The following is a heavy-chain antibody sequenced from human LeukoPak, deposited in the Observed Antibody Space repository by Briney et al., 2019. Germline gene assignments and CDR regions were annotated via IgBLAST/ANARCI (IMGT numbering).Heavy chain of an antibody. CDR1: GYTFTSYY. D-gene: IGHD2-21*02. CDR2: INPSGGST. V-gene: IGHV1-46*01. CDR3: ARELVAYCGGDCSFDY. Sequence: ASVKVSCKASGYTFTSYYMHWVRQAPGLGLEWMGIINPSGGSTSYAQKFQGRVTMTRDTSTSTVYMELSSLRSEDTAVYYCARELVAYCGGDCSFDYWGQGTLVTVSS. J-gene: IGHJ4*02.